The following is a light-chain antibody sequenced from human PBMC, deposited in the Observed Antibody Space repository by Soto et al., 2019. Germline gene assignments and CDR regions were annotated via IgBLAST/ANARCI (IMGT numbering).Light chain of an antibody. V-gene: IGKV3-20*01. J-gene: IGKJ3*01. CDR3: QQYGNSPGFFT. CDR1: QSVTSTY. CDR2: DAS. Sequence: EIVLTQSPGTLSLSPGERATLSCRASQSVTSTYLAWYQQKPGQAPRLLIYDASSRATGIPDRFSGSGSGTDFSLTLSRLEPGDFAVYYCQQYGNSPGFFTFGPGTKVDIK.